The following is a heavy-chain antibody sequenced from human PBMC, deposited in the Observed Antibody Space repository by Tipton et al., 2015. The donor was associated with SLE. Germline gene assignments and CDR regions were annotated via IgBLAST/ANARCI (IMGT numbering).Heavy chain of an antibody. CDR1: GGSINSRSYY. Sequence: TLSLTCTVSGGSINSRSYYWGWIRQPPGKSLEWIGSIYYTGSTYYNPSLKSRVAISIDTSENQFSLKLSSVTAADTAVYYCARWASSSWEAFDYWGQGTLVTVSS. CDR3: ARWASSSWEAFDY. J-gene: IGHJ4*02. D-gene: IGHD6-13*01. V-gene: IGHV4-39*07. CDR2: IYYTGST.